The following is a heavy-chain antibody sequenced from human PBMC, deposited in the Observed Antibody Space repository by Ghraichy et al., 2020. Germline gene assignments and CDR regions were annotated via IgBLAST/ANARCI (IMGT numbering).Heavy chain of an antibody. CDR3: ARGLGDSSGYYYDP. CDR2: INHSGST. D-gene: IGHD3-22*01. Sequence: SQTLSLTCAVYGGSFSGYYWSWIRQPPGKGLEWIGEINHSGSTNYNPSLKSRVTISVDTSKNQFSLKLSSVTAAYTAVYYCARGLGDSSGYYYDPWGRGTLVTVSS. J-gene: IGHJ5*02. V-gene: IGHV4-34*01. CDR1: GGSFSGYY.